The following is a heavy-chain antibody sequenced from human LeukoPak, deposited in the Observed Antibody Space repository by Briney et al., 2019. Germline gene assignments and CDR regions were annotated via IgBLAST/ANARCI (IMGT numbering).Heavy chain of an antibody. CDR2: IGSSGGSI. D-gene: IGHD5-12*01. V-gene: IGHV3-11*01. CDR1: GFTFNDYY. J-gene: IGHJ6*02. Sequence: GGSLRLSCAASGFTFNDYYMSWIRQAPGKGLEWISYIGSSGGSINYADSVKGRFTISRDNSKNTLYLQMNSLRAEDTAVYYCAKDGYSGYDRYYYYGMDVWGQGTTVTVSS. CDR3: AKDGYSGYDRYYYYGMDV.